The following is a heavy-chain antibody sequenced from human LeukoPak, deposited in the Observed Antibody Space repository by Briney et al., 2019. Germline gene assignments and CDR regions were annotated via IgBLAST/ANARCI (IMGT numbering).Heavy chain of an antibody. Sequence: PGGSLRLSCAASGFTLSSYAISWVRQAPGRGLEWVSGISGSGGSTYYADSVKDRFTISRDNSKNTLYLQMNSLRAEDTAVYYCAKGGYCSTTVCYWIDYWGQGTLVTVSS. CDR1: GFTLSSYA. J-gene: IGHJ4*02. D-gene: IGHD2-2*01. V-gene: IGHV3-23*01. CDR2: ISGSGGST. CDR3: AKGGYCSTTVCYWIDY.